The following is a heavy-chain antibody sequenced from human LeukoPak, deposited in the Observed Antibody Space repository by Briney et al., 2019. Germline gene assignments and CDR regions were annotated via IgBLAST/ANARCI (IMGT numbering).Heavy chain of an antibody. J-gene: IGHJ4*02. CDR2: IKQDGSEK. Sequence: GGSLRLSCAHSALTPSNYSMTWVRQTPEKGLERVANIKQDGSEKYYVESVKGRFTISRDNAKNSLYLQMNSLRAEDTAVYYCARDFHSYGSPFDYWGQGTLVTVSS. CDR3: ARDFHSYGSPFDY. D-gene: IGHD3-10*01. CDR1: ALTPSNYS. V-gene: IGHV3-7*01.